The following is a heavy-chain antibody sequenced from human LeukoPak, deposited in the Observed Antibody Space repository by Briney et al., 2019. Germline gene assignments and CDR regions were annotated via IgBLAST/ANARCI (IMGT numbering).Heavy chain of an antibody. J-gene: IGHJ5*02. CDR1: GFTFSSYS. CDR2: ISSSSSYI. V-gene: IGHV3-21*01. CDR3: ARDMGIVVVVAAFAHENWFDP. D-gene: IGHD2-15*01. Sequence: PGGSLRLSCAASGFTFSSYSMNWVRQAPGKGLEWVSSISSSSSYIYYADSVKGRFTISRDNAKNSLYLQMNSLRAEDTAVYYCARDMGIVVVVAAFAHENWFDPWGQGTLVTVSS.